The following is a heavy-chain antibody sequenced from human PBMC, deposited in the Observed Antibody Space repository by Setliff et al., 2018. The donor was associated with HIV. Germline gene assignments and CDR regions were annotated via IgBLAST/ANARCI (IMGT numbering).Heavy chain of an antibody. CDR2: MNPNSGNT. CDR1: EYIFTSYD. CDR3: ARGYLISGTQKSYYMDV. D-gene: IGHD1-26*01. J-gene: IGHJ6*03. Sequence: GASVKVSCKASEYIFTSYDINWVRQATGQGLEWMGWMNPNSGNTGYAQKLQGRVTITRNTSINTAYMELSSLRSEDTAVYYCARGYLISGTQKSYYMDVWGKGTTVTVSS. V-gene: IGHV1-8*03.